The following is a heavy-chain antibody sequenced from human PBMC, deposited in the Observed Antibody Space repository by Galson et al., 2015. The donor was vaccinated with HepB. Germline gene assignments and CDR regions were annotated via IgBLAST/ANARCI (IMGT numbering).Heavy chain of an antibody. J-gene: IGHJ4*02. CDR3: AKDGPEMATMFDY. V-gene: IGHV3-30*18. D-gene: IGHD5-24*01. CDR1: GFTFSSYG. CDR2: ITYDGSNK. Sequence: SLRLSCAASGFTFSSYGMHWVRQAPGKGLEWVAVITYDGSNKYYADSVKGRFTISRDNSKNTLYLQMNSLRAEDTAVYYCAKDGPEMATMFDYWGQGTLVTVSS.